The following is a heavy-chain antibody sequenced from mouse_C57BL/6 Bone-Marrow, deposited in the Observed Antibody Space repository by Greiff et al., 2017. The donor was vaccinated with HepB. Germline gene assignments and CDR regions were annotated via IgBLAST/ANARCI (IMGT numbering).Heavy chain of an antibody. CDR2: IYPGDGDT. J-gene: IGHJ3*01. Sequence: QVQLQQSGAELVKPGASVKISCKASGYAFSSYWMNWVKQRPGKGLEWIGQIYPGDGDTNYNGKFKGKATLTADKSSSTSYMQLSSLTSEDSAVYFWARSWITTVVEKTWFAYWGQGTLVTVSA. V-gene: IGHV1-80*01. CDR1: GYAFSSYW. CDR3: ARSWITTVVEKTWFAY. D-gene: IGHD1-1*01.